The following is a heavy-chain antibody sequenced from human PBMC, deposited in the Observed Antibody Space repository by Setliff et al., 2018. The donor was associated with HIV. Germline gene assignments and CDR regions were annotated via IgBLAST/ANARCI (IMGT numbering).Heavy chain of an antibody. CDR1: GGSISSYY. Sequence: SETLSLTCTVSGGSISSYYWSWIRQPPGKGLEWSGYIYTSGSTNYNPSLKSRVTISVDTSKNQFSLKLTSVTAADTAVYYCARGRDYVWGSYRPRRYYYYNMDVWGKGTTVTVSS. CDR2: IYTSGST. D-gene: IGHD3-16*02. V-gene: IGHV4-4*09. J-gene: IGHJ6*03. CDR3: ARGRDYVWGSYRPRRYYYYNMDV.